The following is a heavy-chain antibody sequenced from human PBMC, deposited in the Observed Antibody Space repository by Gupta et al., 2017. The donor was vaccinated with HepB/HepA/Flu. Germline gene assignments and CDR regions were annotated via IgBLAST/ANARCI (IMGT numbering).Heavy chain of an antibody. CDR2: IWYDGSNK. J-gene: IGHJ6*03. CDR3: ARVNSFYYYYIDV. V-gene: IGHV3-33*01. D-gene: IGHD2/OR15-2a*01. CDR1: GFTFSSYG. Sequence: QVQLVESGGGVVQRGRSLRLSCAASGFTFSSYGMHWVRQAPGKGLEWVAVIWYDGSNKYYADSVKGRFTISRDNSKNTLYLQRNSLRSDDTAVYYCARVNSFYYYYIDVWGKGTTVTVSS.